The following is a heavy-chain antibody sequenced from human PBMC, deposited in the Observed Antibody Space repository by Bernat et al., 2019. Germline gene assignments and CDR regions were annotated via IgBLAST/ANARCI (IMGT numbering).Heavy chain of an antibody. V-gene: IGHV3-7*03. J-gene: IGHJ4*02. CDR2: INQDGSEK. D-gene: IGHD3-16*02. Sequence: EVQLVESGGGLVQPGGSLRLSCAASGFTFSSSWMSWVRQAPGKGLEWVANINQDGSEKYYVDSVKGRFTISRDNAKNSLYLQMNSLRAEDTAMYYCARYRHNNNRPEPIDYWGQGTLVTVST. CDR3: ARYRHNNNRPEPIDY. CDR1: GFTFSSSW.